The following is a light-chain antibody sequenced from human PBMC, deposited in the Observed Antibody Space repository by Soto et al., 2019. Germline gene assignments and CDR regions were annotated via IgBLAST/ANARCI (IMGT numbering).Light chain of an antibody. V-gene: IGKV2-28*01. CDR3: MQALRTALLT. CDR2: LGS. Sequence: DIVMTQSPLSLPVTPGEPASISCRSSQSLLHSNGYNYLDWYLQKPGQSPQLLIYLGSNRPLGVPDRLSCSGVGADDTLKIIRVEEEDVGVYYCMQALRTALLTLGGGTKVEMK. J-gene: IGKJ4*01. CDR1: QSLLHSNGYNY.